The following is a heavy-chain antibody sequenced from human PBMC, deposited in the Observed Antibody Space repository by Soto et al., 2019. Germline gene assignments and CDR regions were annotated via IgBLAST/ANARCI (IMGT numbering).Heavy chain of an antibody. CDR1: GYTFTSYG. CDR2: ISAYNGNT. V-gene: IGHV1-18*01. Sequence: QVQLVQSGAEVKKPGASVKVSCKASGYTFTSYGISWVRQAPGQGLEWMGWISAYNGNTNYAQKLQGRVTMTTDTSTSTAYMELRSLRSDDTAVYYCARVRKYYYDSSGLIQSGDAFDIWGQGTMVTVSS. CDR3: ARVRKYYYDSSGLIQSGDAFDI. D-gene: IGHD3-22*01. J-gene: IGHJ3*02.